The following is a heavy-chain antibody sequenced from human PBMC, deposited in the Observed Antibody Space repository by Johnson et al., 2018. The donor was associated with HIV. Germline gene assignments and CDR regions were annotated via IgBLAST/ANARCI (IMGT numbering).Heavy chain of an antibody. J-gene: IGHJ3*02. CDR3: ARDGGINYFGVVTPEAFDI. CDR2: ISYDGSNK. D-gene: IGHD3-3*01. V-gene: IGHV3-30-3*01. CDR1: GFTFSSYA. Sequence: QVQLVESGGGVVQPGRSLRLSCAASGFTFSSYAMHWVRQAPGKGLEWVAVISYDGSNKYYADSVKGRFTISRDNSKNMLYLQMNSLRAEDTAVYYCARDGGINYFGVVTPEAFDIWGQGTMVTVSS.